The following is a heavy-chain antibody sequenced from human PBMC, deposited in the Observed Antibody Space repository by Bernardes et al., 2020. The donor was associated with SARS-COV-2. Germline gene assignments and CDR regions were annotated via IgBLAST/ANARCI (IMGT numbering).Heavy chain of an antibody. CDR3: ARESTVNAIDP. CDR2: IWHSGIT. Sequence: SETLSLTCSVSAGSMSNYYWSWIRQPPGKGLEWIGCIWHSGITDSGITNYNPSLKSRITISLDTSKNQFSLKLSSVTAADTAVYYCARESTVNAIDPWGQGTLVTVSS. D-gene: IGHD4-4*01. V-gene: IGHV4-59*01. CDR1: AGSMSNYY. J-gene: IGHJ5*02.